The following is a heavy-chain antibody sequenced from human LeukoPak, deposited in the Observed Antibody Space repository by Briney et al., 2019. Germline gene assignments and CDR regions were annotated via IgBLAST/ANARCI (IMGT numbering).Heavy chain of an antibody. Sequence: SETLSLTCTVSGGSISSYYWSWIRQPPGKGLEWIGYVYYSGSTNYNPSLKSRVTISVDTSKNQFSLELSSVTAADTAVYYCARRRHSSSHRDYWGQGTLVTVSS. V-gene: IGHV4-59*08. CDR1: GGSISSYY. J-gene: IGHJ4*02. CDR3: ARRRHSSSHRDY. D-gene: IGHD6-13*01. CDR2: VYYSGST.